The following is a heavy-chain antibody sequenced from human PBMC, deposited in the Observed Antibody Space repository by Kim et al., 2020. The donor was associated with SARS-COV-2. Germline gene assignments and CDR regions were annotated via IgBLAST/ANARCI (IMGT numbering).Heavy chain of an antibody. D-gene: IGHD2-2*01. Sequence: DSVKGRFTISRDSSKTTLYLQMNSLTAGDTALYYCARTRSCSSSSCYVDYWGRGTLVTVSS. CDR3: ARTRSCSSSSCYVDY. V-gene: IGHV3-23*01. J-gene: IGHJ4*02.